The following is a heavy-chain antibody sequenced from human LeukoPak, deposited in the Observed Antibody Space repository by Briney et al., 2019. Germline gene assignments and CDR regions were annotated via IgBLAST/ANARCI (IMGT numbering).Heavy chain of an antibody. Sequence: GGSLRLSCAASGITFTSYAMTWVRRAPGKGLEWVSSIAGSGDSSFYADSVKGRFVISRDNSKDTLYLQMNSLRVEDTAVYYCARDRYCGGDCYYWHFDLWGRGTLVTVSS. CDR1: GITFTSYA. CDR2: IAGSGDSS. V-gene: IGHV3-23*01. D-gene: IGHD2-21*02. CDR3: ARDRYCGGDCYYWHFDL. J-gene: IGHJ2*01.